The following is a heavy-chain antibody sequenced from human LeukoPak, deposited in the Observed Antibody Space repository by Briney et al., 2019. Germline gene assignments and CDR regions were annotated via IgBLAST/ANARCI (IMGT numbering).Heavy chain of an antibody. CDR3: ARYASGDSSGYYNDY. Sequence: SETLSLTCTVSGGSISSGGYYWSWIRQHPGKGLEWIGYMYYSGSTYYNPSLKSRVTISVDTSKNQFSLKLRSVTAADTAVYYCARYASGDSSGYYNDYWGQGTLVTVSS. V-gene: IGHV4-31*03. D-gene: IGHD3-22*01. CDR1: GGSISSGGYY. CDR2: MYYSGST. J-gene: IGHJ4*02.